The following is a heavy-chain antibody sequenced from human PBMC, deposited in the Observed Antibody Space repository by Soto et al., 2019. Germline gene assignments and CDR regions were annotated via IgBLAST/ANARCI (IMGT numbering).Heavy chain of an antibody. Sequence: GGSLRLSCAASGFTFSSYAMSWVRQAPGKGLEWVSAISGSGGSTYYADSVKGRFTISRDNSKNTLYLQMNSLRAEDTAVYYFAKFQDPICSSTSCSGYWFDPWGQGTLVTVSS. D-gene: IGHD2-2*01. CDR3: AKFQDPICSSTSCSGYWFDP. V-gene: IGHV3-23*01. J-gene: IGHJ5*02. CDR1: GFTFSSYA. CDR2: ISGSGGST.